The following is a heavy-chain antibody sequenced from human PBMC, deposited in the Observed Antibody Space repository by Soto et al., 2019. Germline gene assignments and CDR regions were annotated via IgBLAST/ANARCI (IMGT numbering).Heavy chain of an antibody. CDR1: GFTFSDYS. CDR3: ARETASATTNLDY. V-gene: IGHV3-21*01. CDR2: ITSSSAFL. D-gene: IGHD1-7*01. Sequence: GGSLRLSCAASGFTFSDYSMNWVRQAPGKGLEWVSSITSSSAFLYYADSLKGRFTISRDNARNSLYLQMHSLRAEDTAVHYCARETASATTNLDYWGQGTLVTVSS. J-gene: IGHJ4*02.